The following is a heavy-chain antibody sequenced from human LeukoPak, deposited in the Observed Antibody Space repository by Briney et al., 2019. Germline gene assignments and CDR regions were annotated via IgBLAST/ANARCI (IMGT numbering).Heavy chain of an antibody. CDR1: GFTFSSYD. V-gene: IGHV3-7*04. CDR3: ARGRGWIYDS. CDR2: MRVGGTDK. Sequence: PGGSLRLSCAASGFTFSSYDMSWVRQAPGKGLEWVANMRVGGTDKHYVDSVKGRFTISSDSARNSLYLQMNSLRAEDTAVYYCARGRGWIYDSWGRGTLVIVSS. J-gene: IGHJ4*02. D-gene: IGHD6-19*01.